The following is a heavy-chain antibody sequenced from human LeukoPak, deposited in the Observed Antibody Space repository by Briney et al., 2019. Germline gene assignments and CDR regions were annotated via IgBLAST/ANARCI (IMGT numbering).Heavy chain of an antibody. Sequence: SETLSLTCAVSGGSISSGGYSWSWIRQPPGKGLEWIGYIYHSGSTYYTPSLKSRVTISLDRSKNQFSLKLSSVTAADTAVYYCASVGGYYYDSSGYSVLDYWGQGTLVTVSS. CDR1: GGSISSGGYS. CDR3: ASVGGYYYDSSGYSVLDY. CDR2: IYHSGST. D-gene: IGHD3-22*01. J-gene: IGHJ4*02. V-gene: IGHV4-30-2*01.